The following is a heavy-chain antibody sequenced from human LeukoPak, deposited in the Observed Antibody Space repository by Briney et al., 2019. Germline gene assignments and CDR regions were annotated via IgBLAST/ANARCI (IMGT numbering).Heavy chain of an antibody. CDR1: GYTLTELS. D-gene: IGHD3-3*01. Sequence: ASVKVSCKVSGYTLTELSMHWVRQAPGQGLEWMGWINPNSGGTNYAQKFQGRVTMTRDTSISTAYMELSRLRSDDTAVYYCARGAYYDFWSGCWDWGQGTLVTVSS. CDR2: INPNSGGT. CDR3: ARGAYYDFWSGCWD. J-gene: IGHJ4*02. V-gene: IGHV1-2*02.